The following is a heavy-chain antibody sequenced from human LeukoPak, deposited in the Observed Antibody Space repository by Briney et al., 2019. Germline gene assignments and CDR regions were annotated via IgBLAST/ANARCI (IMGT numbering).Heavy chain of an antibody. Sequence: GGSLRLSCAASGFTFSSYSMNWVRQAPGKGLEWVSSISSSSSYIYYADSVKGRFTISRDNAKNSLYLQMNSLRAEDTAVYYCARGDPRRSYCSGGSCYSKKLIDYWGQGTLVTVSS. CDR3: ARGDPRRSYCSGGSCYSKKLIDY. CDR2: ISSSSSYI. V-gene: IGHV3-21*01. CDR1: GFTFSSYS. J-gene: IGHJ4*02. D-gene: IGHD2-15*01.